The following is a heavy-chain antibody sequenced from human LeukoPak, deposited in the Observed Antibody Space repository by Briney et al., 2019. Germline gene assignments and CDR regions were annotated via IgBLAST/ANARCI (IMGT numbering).Heavy chain of an antibody. Sequence: PGGSLRLSCAASGFTFSSYAMTWVRQAPGKGLEWVSVISGSGGSTYYADSVKGRFTISGDNSENTLYLQMNSLRAEDTAVYYCAKDPQRQYTYGSFDYWGQGTLVTVSS. CDR1: GFTFSSYA. J-gene: IGHJ4*02. V-gene: IGHV3-23*01. CDR2: ISGSGGST. CDR3: AKDPQRQYTYGSFDY. D-gene: IGHD5-18*01.